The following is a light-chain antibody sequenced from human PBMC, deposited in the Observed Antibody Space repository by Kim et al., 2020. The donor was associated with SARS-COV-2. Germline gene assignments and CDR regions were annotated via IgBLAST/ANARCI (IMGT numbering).Light chain of an antibody. Sequence: RVTISCTGSCANRAAGYDVHWYPQLPGTAPKLLSYGNSHRPSGVPDRFSGSKSGTSASLAITGLQAEDEADYYCQSYDSSLSGSGVFGTGTKVTVL. V-gene: IGLV1-40*01. CDR1: CANRAAGYD. CDR2: GNS. CDR3: QSYDSSLSGSGV. J-gene: IGLJ1*01.